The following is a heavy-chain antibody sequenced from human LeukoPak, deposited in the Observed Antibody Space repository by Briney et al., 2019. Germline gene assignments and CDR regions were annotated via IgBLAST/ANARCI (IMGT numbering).Heavy chain of an antibody. J-gene: IGHJ4*02. D-gene: IGHD6-13*01. CDR3: ARDTYAGSWSPLLY. Sequence: GGSLRLSCAASGFTFSTYAMYWVRRAPGMGLEWVATVSSNGNNNAYYADSVKGRFTISRDNSKNTLFLQMNSLRADDTAVYYCARDTYAGSWSPLLYWGQGTLVTVSS. CDR1: GFTFSTYA. V-gene: IGHV3-30-3*01. CDR2: VSSNGNNNA.